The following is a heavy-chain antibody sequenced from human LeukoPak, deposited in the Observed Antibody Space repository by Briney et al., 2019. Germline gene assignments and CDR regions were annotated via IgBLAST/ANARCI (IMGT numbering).Heavy chain of an antibody. CDR2: ISSSSSTI. CDR1: GFTFRSYG. J-gene: IGHJ4*02. D-gene: IGHD3-10*01. Sequence: PGGSLRLSCAASGFTFRSYGMNWVRQAPGKGLEWISYISSSSSTIYYADSVKGRFTISRDNSKNTLYLQMSSLRAEDTAVYYCWGVRGVAGTYYFDYWGQGTLVTVSS. CDR3: WGVRGVAGTYYFDY. V-gene: IGHV3-48*01.